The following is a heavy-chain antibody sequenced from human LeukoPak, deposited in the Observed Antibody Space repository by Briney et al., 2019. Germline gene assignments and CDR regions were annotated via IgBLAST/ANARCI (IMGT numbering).Heavy chain of an antibody. CDR2: IGTIADT. D-gene: IGHD3-10*01. Sequence: PGGSLRLSCAASGFPFSRNDMHWVRQVKGKGLEWVAGIGTIADTFYPDSVKGRFTISRENAKNSLYLQMDSLRAEDTAVYYCARGLPVVRGVISPMDVWGQGITVIVSS. CDR3: ARGLPVVRGVISPMDV. CDR1: GFPFSRND. J-gene: IGHJ6*02. V-gene: IGHV3-13*01.